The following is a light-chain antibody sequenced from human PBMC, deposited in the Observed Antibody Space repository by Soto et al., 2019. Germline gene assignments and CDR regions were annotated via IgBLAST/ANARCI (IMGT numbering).Light chain of an antibody. CDR2: EVS. Sequence: QSALTQPASVSGSPGQSITISCTGTSSNVGSYNLVSWYQQYSGKAPKLMIYEVSKRPSGVSNRFSGSKSANTASLTISGLQAEDEADYYCCSYAGSSTLVFGGGTKLTVL. V-gene: IGLV2-23*02. J-gene: IGLJ2*01. CDR1: SSNVGSYNL. CDR3: CSYAGSSTLV.